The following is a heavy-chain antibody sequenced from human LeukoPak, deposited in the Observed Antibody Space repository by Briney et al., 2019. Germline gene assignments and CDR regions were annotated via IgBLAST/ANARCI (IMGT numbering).Heavy chain of an antibody. J-gene: IGHJ5*02. Sequence: ASVKVSCKASGYTFTGYYMHWVRQAPGQGLEWMGSINTNSGGTNYAQKLQGRVTMTTDTSTSTAYMELRSLRSDDTAVYYCARGDYYSGSENHNWFDPWGQGTLVTVSS. V-gene: IGHV1-2*02. CDR1: GYTFTGYY. D-gene: IGHD3-10*01. CDR2: INTNSGGT. CDR3: ARGDYYSGSENHNWFDP.